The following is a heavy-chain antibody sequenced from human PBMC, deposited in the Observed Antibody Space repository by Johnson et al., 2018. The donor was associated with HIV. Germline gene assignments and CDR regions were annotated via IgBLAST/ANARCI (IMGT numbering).Heavy chain of an antibody. CDR2: ISYDGGSK. Sequence: QMLLVESGGGVVQPGRSLRLSCAASGFTFSSYPMHWVRQAPGKGLEWVAIISYDGGSKYYADSVKGRFTVSRDNSKYSLYLQMNSLRAEDTAVYYCARDRAIVVAYDAFDIWGQGTMVTVSS. CDR1: GFTFSSYP. J-gene: IGHJ3*02. V-gene: IGHV3-30*04. CDR3: ARDRAIVVAYDAFDI. D-gene: IGHD3-22*01.